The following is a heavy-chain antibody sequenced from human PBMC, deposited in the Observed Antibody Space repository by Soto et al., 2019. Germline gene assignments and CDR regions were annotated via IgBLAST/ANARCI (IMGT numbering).Heavy chain of an antibody. V-gene: IGHV3-23*01. CDR2: ISGSGGST. CDR3: ASLPLGYCSSTSCYDAFDI. Sequence: PGGSLRLSCAASGFTFSSYAMSWVRQAPGKGLEWVSAISGSGGSTYYADSVKGRFTISKDNSKNTLYLQMNSLRAEDTAVYYCASLPLGYCSSTSCYDAFDIWGQGTMVTVSS. CDR1: GFTFSSYA. J-gene: IGHJ3*02. D-gene: IGHD2-2*01.